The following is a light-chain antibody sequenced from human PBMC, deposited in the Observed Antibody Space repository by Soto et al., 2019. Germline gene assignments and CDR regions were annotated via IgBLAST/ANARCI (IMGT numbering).Light chain of an antibody. CDR1: QGIGVY. J-gene: IGKJ4*01. CDR2: AAS. Sequence: DIQMTQSPSSLSASLGDRVTITRRASQGIGVYLAWFQQKPGKVPRLLIYAASALQSGVPSRFSGGGSGTDFTLTINSLQPEDVATYYCQKYNSAPLTFGGGTKVEIK. V-gene: IGKV1-27*01. CDR3: QKYNSAPLT.